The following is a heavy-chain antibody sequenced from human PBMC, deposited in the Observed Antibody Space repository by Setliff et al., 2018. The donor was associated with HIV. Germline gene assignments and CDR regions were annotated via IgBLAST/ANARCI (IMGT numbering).Heavy chain of an antibody. J-gene: IGHJ3*02. V-gene: IGHV5-51*01. CDR2: IYPGDSHT. D-gene: IGHD6-19*01. CDR1: GYSFSSYW. Sequence: PGESLKISCKGSGYSFSSYWIGWVRQMPGKGLEWMGIIYPGDSHTRYSPSFQGQVTISVDKSISTAYLQWSSLKASDTAMYYCARSGKAVGSAGLGAFDIWGQGTMVTVSS. CDR3: ARSGKAVGSAGLGAFDI.